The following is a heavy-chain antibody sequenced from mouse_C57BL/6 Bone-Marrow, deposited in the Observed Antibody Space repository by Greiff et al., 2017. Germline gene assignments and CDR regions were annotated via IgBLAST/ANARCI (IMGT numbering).Heavy chain of an antibody. Sequence: QVQLQQSGAELVRPGASVTLSCKASGYTFTDYEMHWGKQTPVHGLEWIGAIDPETGGTAYNQKFKGKAILTADKSSSTAYMELRSLTSEDSAVYYCTRVTSGYWGQGTTLTVSS. CDR1: GYTFTDYE. J-gene: IGHJ2*01. CDR3: TRVTSGY. V-gene: IGHV1-15*01. D-gene: IGHD2-12*01. CDR2: IDPETGGT.